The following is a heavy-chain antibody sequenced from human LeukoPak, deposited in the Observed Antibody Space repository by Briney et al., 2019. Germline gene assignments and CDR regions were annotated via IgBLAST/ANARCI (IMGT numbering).Heavy chain of an antibody. V-gene: IGHV1-2*02. CDR2: INPNSGGT. Sequence: ASVKVSCKASGYTFTGYYMHWVRQAPGQGLEWMGWINPNSGGTNYAGQGHHDQGHVHQHSLHGAVQDTAVYYCARDTRRVAVAGYRGYFDYWGQGTLVTVSS. CDR1: GYTFTGYY. J-gene: IGHJ4*02. CDR3: ARDTRRVAVAGYRGYFDY. D-gene: IGHD6-19*01.